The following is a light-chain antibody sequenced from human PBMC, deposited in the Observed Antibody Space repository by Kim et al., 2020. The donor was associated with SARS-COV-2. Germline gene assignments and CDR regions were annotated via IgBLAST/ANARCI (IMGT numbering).Light chain of an antibody. V-gene: IGLV2-14*03. J-gene: IGLJ2*01. CDR3: SSYTGSGTLV. CDR1: SSDVGGYNY. Sequence: QSALTQPASVSGSPGQSITMSCTGTSSDVGGYNYVSWYQQYPGKVPKLLIYDVSNRPAGVSNRFSGTKSGNTASLTISGLQAEDDADYYCSSYTGSGTLVFGGGTQLTVL. CDR2: DVS.